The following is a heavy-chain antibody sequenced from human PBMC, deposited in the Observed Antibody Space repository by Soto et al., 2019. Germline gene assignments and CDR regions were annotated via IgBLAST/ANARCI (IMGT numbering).Heavy chain of an antibody. CDR2: MNPNSGTT. CDR1: GYTFTTHN. V-gene: IGHV1-8*02. J-gene: IGHJ4*01. Sequence: GASVKVSYKASGYTFTTHNINWVRQATGQGLEWMGWMNPNSGTTGYSQKFQDRITLTRETSKTTAYMELRSLTSDDTAVYFCVRYGVAASXWGQGTQFTVSX. CDR3: VRYGVAASX. D-gene: IGHD2-8*01.